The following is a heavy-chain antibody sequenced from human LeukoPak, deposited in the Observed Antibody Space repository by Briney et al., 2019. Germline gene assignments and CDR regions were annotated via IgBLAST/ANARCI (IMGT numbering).Heavy chain of an antibody. D-gene: IGHD1-26*01. J-gene: IGHJ6*02. Sequence: GGSLRLSCAASGFTFSSYAMHWVRQAPGKGLEWVAVISYDGSNKYYADSVKGRFTISRDNSKNTLYLQMNSLRAEDTAVYYCARDPNYYVPEGYYYGMDVWGQGTTVTVSS. CDR1: GFTFSSYA. CDR3: ARDPNYYVPEGYYYGMDV. V-gene: IGHV3-30-3*01. CDR2: ISYDGSNK.